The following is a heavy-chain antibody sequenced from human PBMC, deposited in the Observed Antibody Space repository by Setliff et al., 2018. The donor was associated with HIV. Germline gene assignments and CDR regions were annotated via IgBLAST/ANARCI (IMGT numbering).Heavy chain of an antibody. CDR1: GGSIRNEDYF. D-gene: IGHD3-10*01. Sequence: PSETLSLTCTVSGGSIRNEDYFWSWIRQPAGKGLEWIGRFYTSGSTNYNPPFKSRVTISEGTSENQFSLKLTSVTAADTAIYYCARAPTHYFGNNKSSWPDAFDIWGLGTMVTVSS. CDR3: ARAPTHYFGNNKSSWPDAFDI. J-gene: IGHJ3*02. V-gene: IGHV4-61*02. CDR2: FYTSGST.